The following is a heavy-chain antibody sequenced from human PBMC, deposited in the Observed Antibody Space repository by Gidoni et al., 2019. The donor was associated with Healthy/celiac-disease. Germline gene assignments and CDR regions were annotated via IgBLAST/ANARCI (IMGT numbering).Heavy chain of an antibody. D-gene: IGHD2-15*01. J-gene: IGHJ5*02. CDR1: GGSLSRSSYY. CDR2: IYYSGST. CDR3: ARQEIVCSGGSCYSNWFDP. V-gene: IGHV4-39*01. Sequence: QLQLQESGPGLVKPSETLSLTCAVSGGSLSRSSYYWGWIRQPPGKGLGWIGSIYYSGSTYYNPSLKSRVTISVDTSKNQFSLKLSSVTAADTAVYYCARQEIVCSGGSCYSNWFDPWGQGTLVTVSS.